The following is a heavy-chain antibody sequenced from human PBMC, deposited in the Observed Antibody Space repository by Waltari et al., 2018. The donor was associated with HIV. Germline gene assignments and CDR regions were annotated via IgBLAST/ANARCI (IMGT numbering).Heavy chain of an antibody. Sequence: EVYLLESGGGLVQPGGSLRVSCGGSGFTFKNYAVSWVRQAPGKGLEGISSVSESGDSTYYADSVEGRFTISRDKSKNMLYLQMNGLRVEDTAVYYCAGEDDRGDFPWGQGTLVTVSA. D-gene: IGHD2-21*01. V-gene: IGHV3-23*01. CDR1: GFTFKNYA. J-gene: IGHJ5*02. CDR3: AGEDDRGDFP. CDR2: VSESGDST.